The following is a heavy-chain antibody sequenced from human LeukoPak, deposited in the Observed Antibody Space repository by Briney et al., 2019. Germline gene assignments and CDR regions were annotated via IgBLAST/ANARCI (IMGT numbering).Heavy chain of an antibody. Sequence: GESLKISCKGSGYSFNTYWIGWVRQMPGKGLELMGIIYPGDSDTRYSPSFQGQVTISADKSISTAYLQWSSLKASDTAMYYCAKFLDVVVPAAAFDIWGQGTMVTVSS. D-gene: IGHD2-2*01. V-gene: IGHV5-51*01. J-gene: IGHJ3*02. CDR1: GYSFNTYW. CDR2: IYPGDSDT. CDR3: AKFLDVVVPAAAFDI.